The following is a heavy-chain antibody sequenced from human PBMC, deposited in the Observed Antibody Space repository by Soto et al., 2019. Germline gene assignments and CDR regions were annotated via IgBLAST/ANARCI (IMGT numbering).Heavy chain of an antibody. V-gene: IGHV1-8*01. CDR2: MNPNSGNT. CDR1: GYTFTGYD. Sequence: GASVKVSCKASGYTFTGYDINWVRQATGQGLEWMGWMNPNSGNTGYAQKFQGRVTMTRNTSISTAYMELSSLRSEDTAVYYCARGFNIVATGLVPLDYWGQGTLVTVSS. D-gene: IGHD5-12*01. CDR3: ARGFNIVATGLVPLDY. J-gene: IGHJ4*02.